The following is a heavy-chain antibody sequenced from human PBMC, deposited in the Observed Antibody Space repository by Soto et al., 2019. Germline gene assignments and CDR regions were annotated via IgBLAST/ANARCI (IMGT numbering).Heavy chain of an antibody. V-gene: IGHV1-3*01. CDR2: INAGNGNT. CDR1: GYTFTSYA. CDR3: ARDQKQQLANWFDP. Sequence: ASVKVCCKASGYTFTSYAMHWVRQATGQSLEWVGWINAGNGNTKYSQKFQGRVTITRDTSASTAYMELSSLRFEDTAVYYCARDQKQQLANWFDPWGQGTLVTVSS. J-gene: IGHJ5*02. D-gene: IGHD6-13*01.